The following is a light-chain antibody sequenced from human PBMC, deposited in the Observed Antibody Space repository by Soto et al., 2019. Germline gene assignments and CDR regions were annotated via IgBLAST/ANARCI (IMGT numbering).Light chain of an antibody. CDR3: QQYSIYPT. CDR2: AAS. V-gene: IGKV1-17*01. CDR1: QGIRYV. J-gene: IGKJ5*01. Sequence: IQSCWSASSVSASVADRASIPFRASQGIRYVFGWYQQQPGNATNVLIYAASYLQSGVPTRFSGSGSGTDFTIIISSLPQDDFANYYRQQYSIYPTFGQGTRLEIK.